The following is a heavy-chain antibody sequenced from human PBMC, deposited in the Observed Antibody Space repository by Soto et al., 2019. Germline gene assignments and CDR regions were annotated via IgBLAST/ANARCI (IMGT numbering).Heavy chain of an antibody. CDR3: AKDPSIAVAGTGYFDY. CDR1: GFTFSSYG. Sequence: GSLRLSCAASGFTFSSYGMHWVRQAPGKGLEWVAVISYDGSNKYYADSVKGRFTISRDNSKNTLYLQMNSLRAEDTAVYYCAKDPSIAVAGTGYFDYWGQGTLVTISS. D-gene: IGHD6-19*01. J-gene: IGHJ4*02. CDR2: ISYDGSNK. V-gene: IGHV3-30*18.